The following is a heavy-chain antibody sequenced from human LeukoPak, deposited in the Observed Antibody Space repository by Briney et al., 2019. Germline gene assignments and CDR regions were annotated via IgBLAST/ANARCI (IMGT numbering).Heavy chain of an antibody. J-gene: IGHJ4*02. CDR1: GFTFSSYW. D-gene: IGHD6-19*01. CDR3: ARGAKYGSGSFLKDY. CDR2: IKSDGSTT. Sequence: GGSLRLSCAASGFTFSSYWMHRVRQAPGKGLVWVSRIKSDGSTTIYADSVKGRFTISRDNAKNTVYLQMNSLRAEDTAVYYCARGAKYGSGSFLKDYWGQGTLVTVSS. V-gene: IGHV3-74*01.